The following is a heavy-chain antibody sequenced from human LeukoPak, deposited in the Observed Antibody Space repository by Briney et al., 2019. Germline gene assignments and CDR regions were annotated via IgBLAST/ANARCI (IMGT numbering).Heavy chain of an antibody. CDR3: ARGSRFGVVGRDAFDI. CDR2: ISISSNYI. Sequence: GGSLRLSCAASGFTFSSYSMNWVRQAPGKGLEWVSSISISSNYIYYADSVKGRFTISRDNAKNSLYLQMNSLRAEDTAVYYCARGSRFGVVGRDAFDIWGQGAMVTVSS. D-gene: IGHD3-3*01. CDR1: GFTFSSYS. V-gene: IGHV3-21*01. J-gene: IGHJ3*02.